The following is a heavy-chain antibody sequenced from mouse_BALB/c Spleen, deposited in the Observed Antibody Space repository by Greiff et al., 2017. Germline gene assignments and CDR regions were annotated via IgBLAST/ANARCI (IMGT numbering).Heavy chain of an antibody. CDR2: IYPGNSDT. V-gene: IGHV1-5*01. Sequence: VQLKESGTVLARPGASVKMSCKASGYTFTSYWMHWVKQRPGQGLEWIGAIYPGNSDTSYNQKFKGKAKLTAVTSTSTAYMELSSLTNEDSAVYYCTRLGVITTVVAPYYAMDYWGQGTSVTVSS. J-gene: IGHJ4*01. CDR1: GYTFTSYW. D-gene: IGHD1-1*01. CDR3: TRLGVITTVVAPYYAMDY.